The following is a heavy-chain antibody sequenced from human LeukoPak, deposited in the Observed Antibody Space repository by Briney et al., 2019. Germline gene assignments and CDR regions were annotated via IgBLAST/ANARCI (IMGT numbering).Heavy chain of an antibody. D-gene: IGHD3-10*01. CDR1: GYTFSGYS. CDR2: INPSSGSA. CDR3: AGDWAHGSFDY. Sequence: ASVKVSCKASGYTFSGYSMHWVRQAPGQGPEWMGMINPSSGSATYAQKFQGSVTMTRDTSTTTLYMELSSLRSEDTAVYYCAGDWAHGSFDYWGQGTPVIVSS. J-gene: IGHJ4*02. V-gene: IGHV1-46*01.